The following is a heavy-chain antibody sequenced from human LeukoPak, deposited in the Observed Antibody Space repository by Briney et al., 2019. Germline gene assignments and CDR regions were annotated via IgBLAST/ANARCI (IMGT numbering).Heavy chain of an antibody. CDR3: ARAAGYTNGWYFFDL. V-gene: IGHV1-2*06. J-gene: IGHJ4*02. D-gene: IGHD6-19*01. Sequence: ASVKVSCKASGYSFTGYHIHWVRQAPGQGLEWMGRIIPNNGGTNYARKFQGRITMTTDTSISTTYMELRRLRSDDAADTAVYYCARAAGYTNGWYFFDLWGREPWSPSPQ. CDR2: IIPNNGGT. CDR1: GYSFTGYH.